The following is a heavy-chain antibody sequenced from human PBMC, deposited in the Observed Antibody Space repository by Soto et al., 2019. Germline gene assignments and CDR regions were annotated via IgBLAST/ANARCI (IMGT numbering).Heavy chain of an antibody. CDR1: GFTFSSYG. V-gene: IGHV3-30*18. J-gene: IGHJ4*02. CDR2: ISYGGSNK. CDR3: AKENY. Sequence: PGGSLRLSCAASGFTFSSYGMHWVRQAPGKGLEWVAVISYGGSNKYYADSVKGRFTISRDNSKNTPYLQMNSLRTEDTAVYYCAKENYWGQGTLVTVSS.